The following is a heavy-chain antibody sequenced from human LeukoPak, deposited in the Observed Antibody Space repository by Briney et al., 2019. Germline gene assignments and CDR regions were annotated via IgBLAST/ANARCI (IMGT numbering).Heavy chain of an antibody. CDR1: GFAFISTS. CDR2: SSTVTGNI. V-gene: IGHV3-48*04. D-gene: IGHD1-1*01. J-gene: IGHJ6*03. Sequence: GGSLRLSCAASGFAFISTSIHWVRQAPGKGLGWLSYSSTVTGNIYYADSVNGRFTISRDNAKSSLNLQMSSLRAEDTAVYFCATTGNFYHMDVWGKGTTVTVSS. CDR3: ATTGNFYHMDV.